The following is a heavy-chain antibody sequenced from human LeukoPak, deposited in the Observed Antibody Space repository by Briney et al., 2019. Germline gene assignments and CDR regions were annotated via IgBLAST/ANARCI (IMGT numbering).Heavy chain of an antibody. J-gene: IGHJ4*02. CDR1: GYTFTSYY. D-gene: IGHD5-24*01. V-gene: IGHV1-46*01. CDR2: INPSGGST. Sequence: GASVKVSCKASGYTFTSYYMNWVRQAPGQGLEWMGIINPSGGSTSYAQKFQGRVTMTRDTSTSTVYMELSSLRSEDTAVYYCAREGRDGYNWNYFDYWGQGTLVTVSS. CDR3: AREGRDGYNWNYFDY.